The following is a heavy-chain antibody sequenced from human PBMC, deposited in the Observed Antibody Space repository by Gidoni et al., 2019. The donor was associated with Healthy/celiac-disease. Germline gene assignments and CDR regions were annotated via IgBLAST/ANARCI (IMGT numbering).Heavy chain of an antibody. CDR2: ISYDGSNK. V-gene: IGHV3-30*18. Sequence: QVQLVESGGGVVQPGRSLRLSCAASGFTFSRYGMHWVRQAPGKGLEWVAVISYDGSNKYYADSVKGRFTISRDNSKNTLYLQMNSLRAEDTAVYYCAKPYYGDNRYWYFDLWGRGTLVTVSS. D-gene: IGHD4-17*01. CDR3: AKPYYGDNRYWYFDL. CDR1: GFTFSRYG. J-gene: IGHJ2*01.